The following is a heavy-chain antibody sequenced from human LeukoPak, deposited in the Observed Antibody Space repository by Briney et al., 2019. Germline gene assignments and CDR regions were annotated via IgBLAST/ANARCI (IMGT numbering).Heavy chain of an antibody. Sequence: ASVKVSCKASGGTFSSYAISWVRQAPGQGLEWMGGIIPIFGTANYAQKLQGRVTMTTDTSTSTAYMELRSLRSDDTAVYYCARAAFMVRGSGLGYWGQGTLVTVSS. CDR1: GGTFSSYA. CDR3: ARAAFMVRGSGLGY. J-gene: IGHJ4*02. D-gene: IGHD3-10*01. CDR2: IIPIFGTA. V-gene: IGHV1-69*05.